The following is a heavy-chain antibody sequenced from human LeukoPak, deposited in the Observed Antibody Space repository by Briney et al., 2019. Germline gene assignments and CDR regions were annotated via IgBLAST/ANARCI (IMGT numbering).Heavy chain of an antibody. Sequence: GGSLRLSCAASGFTFSNYAMSWVRQAPGKGLEWVSTISGGGITTYYADSAKGRLTISRDNSKNTMFLQMNSLRADDTAVYYCPRQSYASGWNPFDYWGQGILVTVSS. J-gene: IGHJ4*02. D-gene: IGHD6-19*01. CDR1: GFTFSNYA. CDR3: PRQSYASGWNPFDY. CDR2: ISGGGITT. V-gene: IGHV3-23*01.